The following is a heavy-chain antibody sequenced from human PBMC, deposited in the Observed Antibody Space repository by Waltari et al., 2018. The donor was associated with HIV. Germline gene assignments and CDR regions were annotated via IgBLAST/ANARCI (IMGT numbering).Heavy chain of an antibody. V-gene: IGHV1-8*01. D-gene: IGHD2-2*01. J-gene: IGHJ5*02. Sequence: QVQLLQSGAEVKKPGASVKVSCKASVYTFTSYDINWSRQANGQGLERMGGSNPNPGNTRNPQRFQGSVTMTRQTALSAAYIGLGGLGSEHTAVYYCARCPQEGFKSSNWFDPWGQGTLVTVSS. CDR3: ARCPQEGFKSSNWFDP. CDR1: VYTFTSYD. CDR2: SNPNPGNT.